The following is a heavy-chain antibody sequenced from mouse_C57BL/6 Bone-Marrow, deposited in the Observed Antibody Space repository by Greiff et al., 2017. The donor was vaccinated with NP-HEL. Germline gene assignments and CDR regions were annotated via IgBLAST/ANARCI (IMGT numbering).Heavy chain of an antibody. CDR3: ARSPSPLYYGSSYKVYFDY. CDR1: GYTFTSYW. Sequence: QVHVKQPGAELVKPGASVTLSCKASGYTFTSYWMHWVKQRPGQGLAWIGMIHPNSGSTNYNEKFKSKATLTVDKSSSTAYMQLSSLTSEDSAVYYCARSPSPLYYGSSYKVYFDYWGQGTTLTVSS. CDR2: IHPNSGST. V-gene: IGHV1-64*01. D-gene: IGHD1-1*01. J-gene: IGHJ2*01.